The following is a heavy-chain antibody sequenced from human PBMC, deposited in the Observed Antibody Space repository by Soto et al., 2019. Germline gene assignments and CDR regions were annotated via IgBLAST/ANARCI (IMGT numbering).Heavy chain of an antibody. CDR1: GGSISSGGYY. D-gene: IGHD6-13*01. Sequence: SKPLSLTCTVSGGSISSGGYYWSWIRQHPEKGLEWIGHIYHSGNTYYNPSLKSRVTISVDTSKNQFSLKLSSVTAADTAIYYWARDASTSWHYLDYWGQGTLVTVSS. J-gene: IGHJ4*02. V-gene: IGHV4-31*03. CDR2: IYHSGNT. CDR3: ARDASTSWHYLDY.